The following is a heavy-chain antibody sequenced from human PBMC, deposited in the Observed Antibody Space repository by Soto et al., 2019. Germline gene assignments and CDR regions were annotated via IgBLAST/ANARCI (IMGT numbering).Heavy chain of an antibody. J-gene: IGHJ6*03. Sequence: SETLSLTCTVSGGSISRYYWSWIRQPPEKGLEWIGYIYYSGSTNYNPSLKSRVTISVDPSKNQFSLKLSSVTAADTAVYYCARLVPAASGDYYYYMDVWGKGTTVTVSS. D-gene: IGHD2-2*01. CDR1: GGSISRYY. V-gene: IGHV4-59*08. CDR2: IYYSGST. CDR3: ARLVPAASGDYYYYMDV.